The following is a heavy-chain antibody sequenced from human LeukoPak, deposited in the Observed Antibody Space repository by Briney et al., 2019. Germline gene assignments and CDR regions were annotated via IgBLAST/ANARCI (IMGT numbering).Heavy chain of an antibody. D-gene: IGHD2-2*01. J-gene: IGHJ4*02. V-gene: IGHV3-66*01. CDR2: IYSGGST. CDR3: ARGPLPAAPTFFDY. CDR1: GFTVSSNY. Sequence: GGSLRLSCAASGFTVSSNYMSWVRQAPGKGLEWVSVIYSGGSTYYADSVRGRFTISRDNSKNTLYLQMNSLRAGDTAVYYCARGPLPAAPTFFDYWGQGTLVTVSS.